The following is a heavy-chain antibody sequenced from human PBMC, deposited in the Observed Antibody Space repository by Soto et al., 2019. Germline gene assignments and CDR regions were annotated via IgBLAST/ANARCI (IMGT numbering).Heavy chain of an antibody. CDR2: IIPIFGTA. J-gene: IGHJ4*02. CDR1: GGTFSSYA. Sequence: GASVKVSCKASGGTFSSYAISWVRQAPGQGLEWMGGIIPIFGTANYAQKFQGRVTITADKSTSTAYMELSSLRSEDTAVYYCASCGSRYPPDYWGQGTLVTVSS. V-gene: IGHV1-69*06. CDR3: ASCGSRYPPDY. D-gene: IGHD2-21*01.